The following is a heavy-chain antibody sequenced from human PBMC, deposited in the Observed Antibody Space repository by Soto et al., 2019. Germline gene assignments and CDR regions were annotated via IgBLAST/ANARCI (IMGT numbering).Heavy chain of an antibody. V-gene: IGHV3-7*01. CDR1: GFTFRNYW. J-gene: IGHJ4*02. CDR3: AREKRANGYFDY. D-gene: IGHD6-25*01. Sequence: EVQLVESGGGLVQPGGSLRLSCAASGFTFRNYWMSWVRQAPGKGLEWVANIKQDGSEKYYVDSVNGRFTISRDNAKNSLSLQMNSLRAEDTAVYYCAREKRANGYFDYWGQGTLVTVSS. CDR2: IKQDGSEK.